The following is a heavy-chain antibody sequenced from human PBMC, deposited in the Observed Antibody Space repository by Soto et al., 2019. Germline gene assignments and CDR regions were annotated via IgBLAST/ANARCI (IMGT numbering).Heavy chain of an antibody. CDR3: ARVRRNYFGV. V-gene: IGHV4-59*01. CDR2: IDYSGNT. Sequence: PSETLSLTCTVSGGSMSGYYWRWIRQTPGKGLEWIAYIDYSGNTRYNPSLKSRVTISVDTSKSQFSLRLNSVTTADTAVYYCARVRRNYFGVWGRGTLVTVSS. D-gene: IGHD3-10*01. CDR1: GGSMSGYY. J-gene: IGHJ4*02.